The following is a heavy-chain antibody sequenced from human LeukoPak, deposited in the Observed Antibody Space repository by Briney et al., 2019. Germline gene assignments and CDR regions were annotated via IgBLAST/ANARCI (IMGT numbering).Heavy chain of an antibody. J-gene: IGHJ6*02. V-gene: IGHV3-30-3*01. CDR3: ARSRGYCSGGSCYGVGYYYGMDV. CDR1: GFTFSSYA. Sequence: GGSLRLSCAASGFTFSSYAMHWVRQAPGKGLEWVAVIPFDGSNKYYADSVKGRFTISRDNSKNTLYLQMNSLRAEDTAVYYCARSRGYCSGGSCYGVGYYYGMDVWGQGTTVTVSS. CDR2: IPFDGSNK. D-gene: IGHD2-15*01.